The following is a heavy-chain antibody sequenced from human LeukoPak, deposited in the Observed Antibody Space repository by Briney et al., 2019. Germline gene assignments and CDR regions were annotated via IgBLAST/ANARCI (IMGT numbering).Heavy chain of an antibody. D-gene: IGHD3-22*01. CDR3: ARDLRSSGYYAFDY. Sequence: GGSLRLSCAASGFTFSSYAMHWVRQAPGEGLEWVAVISYDGSNKYFADSLKGRFTISRDNAKNSLYLQMNSLRAEDTAVYYCARDLRSSGYYAFDYWGQGTLVTVSS. CDR1: GFTFSSYA. J-gene: IGHJ4*02. V-gene: IGHV3-30*04. CDR2: ISYDGSNK.